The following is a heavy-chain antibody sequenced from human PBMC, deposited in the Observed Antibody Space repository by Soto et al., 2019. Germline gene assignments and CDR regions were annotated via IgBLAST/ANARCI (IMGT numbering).Heavy chain of an antibody. D-gene: IGHD5-18*01. CDR3: ARMFGFSYGPANRGMDV. Sequence: QVQLVESGGGVAQPGRSLRLFCAASEFTLSSYSLHWVRQSPGKGLEWVAAISSDGTEKHYADSVKGRFTISRDNSKNTLSLQLNSLRTEDTAVYYCARMFGFSYGPANRGMDVWGQGTTVTVSS. V-gene: IGHV3-30*04. CDR1: EFTLSSYS. J-gene: IGHJ6*02. CDR2: ISSDGTEK.